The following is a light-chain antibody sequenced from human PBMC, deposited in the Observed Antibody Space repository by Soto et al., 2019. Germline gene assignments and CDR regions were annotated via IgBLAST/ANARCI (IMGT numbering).Light chain of an antibody. CDR3: QHYDHLPIT. J-gene: IGKJ5*01. V-gene: IGKV1-33*01. CDR1: QDITSY. Sequence: DIQMTQSPSSLSASVGGRVTITGQASQDITSYLDWYQQKPGKAPRLLLYDASSLERGVPSRFSGSGSGTDFTFTISSLQPEDIATYYCQHYDHLPITFGQGTRLEI. CDR2: DAS.